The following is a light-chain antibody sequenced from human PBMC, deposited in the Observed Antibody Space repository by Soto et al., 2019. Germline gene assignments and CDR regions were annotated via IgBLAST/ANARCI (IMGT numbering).Light chain of an antibody. CDR1: SNDVGGYYY. Sequence: QSALTQPRSMSGSPGHSVTISCTGSSNDVGGYYYVAWYQQHPGRAPELIISEVSKRPSGVPDRFSGSKSGNTASLTISGLQAEDEADYYCCSYAGSSTWVFGGGTKLTVL. CDR3: CSYAGSSTWV. CDR2: EVS. V-gene: IGLV2-11*01. J-gene: IGLJ3*02.